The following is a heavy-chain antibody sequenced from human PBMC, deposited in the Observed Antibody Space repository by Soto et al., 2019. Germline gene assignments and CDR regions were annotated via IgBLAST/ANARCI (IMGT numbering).Heavy chain of an antibody. CDR2: IYYSGST. V-gene: IGHV4-59*01. CDR1: GGSISSYY. Sequence: NPSETLSLTCTVSGGSISSYYWSWIRQPPGKGLEWIGYIYYSGSTNYNPSLKSRVTISVDTSKNQFSLKLSSVTAADTAVYYCAREVVVASTHSFDYWGQRTLVSPSS. D-gene: IGHD2-15*01. CDR3: AREVVVASTHSFDY. J-gene: IGHJ4*02.